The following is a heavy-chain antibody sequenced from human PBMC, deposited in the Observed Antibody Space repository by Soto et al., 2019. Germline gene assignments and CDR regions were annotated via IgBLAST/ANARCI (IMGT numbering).Heavy chain of an antibody. V-gene: IGHV1-69*01. CDR1: GGTFSSYA. J-gene: IGHJ6*02. D-gene: IGHD3-10*01. CDR3: ARAGYYVSGSYTEPPTYYYSGMDV. Sequence: QVQLVQSGAEVKKPGSSVKVSCKASGGTFSSYAISWVRQAPGQGLEWMGGIIPIFGTANYAQKFQGRVTITADESTSPAYMELSSLRSEYTAVYYCARAGYYVSGSYTEPPTYYYSGMDVWGQGTTVTASS. CDR2: IIPIFGTA.